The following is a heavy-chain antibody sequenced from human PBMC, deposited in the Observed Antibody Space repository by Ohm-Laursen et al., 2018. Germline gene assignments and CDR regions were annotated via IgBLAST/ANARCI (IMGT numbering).Heavy chain of an antibody. CDR3: ARRLNWYFDL. CDR1: GYSFINYW. CDR2: IYPGDSDT. V-gene: IGHV5-51*01. J-gene: IGHJ2*01. Sequence: GESLRISCKGSGYSFINYWIGWVRQMPGKGLEWMGFIYPGDSDTRYSPSFQGQVTMSADKSISTAYLQWSSLKASDTAMYYYARRLNWYFDLWGRGTLVTVSS.